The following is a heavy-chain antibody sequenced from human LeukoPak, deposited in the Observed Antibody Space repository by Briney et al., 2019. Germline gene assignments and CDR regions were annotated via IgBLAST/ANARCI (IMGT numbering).Heavy chain of an antibody. Sequence: ASVKVSCKASGYTFTGYYMHWVRQAPGQGLEWMGWINPSSGGTNYAQKFQGWVTMTRDTSISTAYMELSRLRSDDTAVYYCARVGSGYDPYYFDYWGQGTLVTVSS. J-gene: IGHJ4*02. CDR3: ARVGSGYDPYYFDY. CDR2: INPSSGGT. D-gene: IGHD5-12*01. V-gene: IGHV1-2*04. CDR1: GYTFTGYY.